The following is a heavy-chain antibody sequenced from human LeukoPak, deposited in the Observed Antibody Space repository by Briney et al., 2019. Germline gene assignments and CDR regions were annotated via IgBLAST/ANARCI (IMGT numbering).Heavy chain of an antibody. V-gene: IGHV1-69*05. J-gene: IGHJ5*02. CDR1: GGTFSSYA. Sequence: AASVKVSCKASGGTFSSYAISWVRQAPGQGLEWMGGIIPIFGTANYAQKFQGRVTITTDESTSTAYMELSSLRSEDTAVYYCARVYCSSTSCCRRTNWFDPSGQGTLVTVSS. CDR2: IIPIFGTA. D-gene: IGHD2-2*01. CDR3: ARVYCSSTSCCRRTNWFDP.